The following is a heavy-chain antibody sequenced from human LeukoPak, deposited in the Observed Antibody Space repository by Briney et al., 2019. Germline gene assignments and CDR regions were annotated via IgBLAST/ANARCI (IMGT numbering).Heavy chain of an antibody. CDR1: GFTLVDYG. CDR3: ARYTRGLGYMDV. Sequence: GGSLRLSCAASGFTLVDYGMSWVRQAPGQGLEWVSGISWNGGRTGYADSLKGRFTISRDNAKNSLYLQMNSLRAEDTALYYCARYTRGLGYMDVWGKGTTVTVSS. J-gene: IGHJ6*03. CDR2: ISWNGGRT. D-gene: IGHD3-10*01. V-gene: IGHV3-20*04.